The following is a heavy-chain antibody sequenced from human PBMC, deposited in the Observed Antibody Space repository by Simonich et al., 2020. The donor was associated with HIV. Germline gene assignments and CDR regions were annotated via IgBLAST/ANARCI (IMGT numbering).Heavy chain of an antibody. V-gene: IGHV4-34*01. J-gene: IGHJ4*02. CDR2: INHSGGT. Sequence: QVQLQQWGAGLLKPSETLSLTCAVYGGSFSGYYWSWIRQPPGKGLEWIGEINHSGGTNYKPSLKSRVTISLDTSKNQFSLKVNSVTAADTAVYYCASTVDTAIDYWGQGILVTVSS. D-gene: IGHD5-18*01. CDR1: GGSFSGYY. CDR3: ASTVDTAIDY.